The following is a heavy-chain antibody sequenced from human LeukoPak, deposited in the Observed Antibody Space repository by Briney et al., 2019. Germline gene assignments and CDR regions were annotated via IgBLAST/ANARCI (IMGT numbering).Heavy chain of an antibody. CDR2: ISSSGSTI. CDR1: GFTFSSYE. D-gene: IGHD1-14*01. J-gene: IGHJ6*03. CDR3: ARDRGNQRGYYYYYMDV. Sequence: GGSLRLSCAASGFTFSSYEVNWVRQAPGKGLERVSYISSSGSTIYYADSVKGRFTISRDNAKNSLYLQMNSLRAEDTAVYYCARDRGNQRGYYYYYMDVWGKGTTVTVSS. V-gene: IGHV3-48*03.